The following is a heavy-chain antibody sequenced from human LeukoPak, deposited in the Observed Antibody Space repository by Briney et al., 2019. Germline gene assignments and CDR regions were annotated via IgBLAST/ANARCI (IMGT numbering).Heavy chain of an antibody. Sequence: SETLSLTCTVSGGSISSYYWSWIRQPPGKGLEWIGYIYYSGSTNYNPSLKSRVTISVDTSKNQFSLKLSSVTAADTAVYYCARGRATIFGVVMFDYWGQGTLVTVSS. CDR3: ARGRATIFGVVMFDY. J-gene: IGHJ4*02. CDR1: GGSISSYY. V-gene: IGHV4-59*12. D-gene: IGHD3-3*01. CDR2: IYYSGST.